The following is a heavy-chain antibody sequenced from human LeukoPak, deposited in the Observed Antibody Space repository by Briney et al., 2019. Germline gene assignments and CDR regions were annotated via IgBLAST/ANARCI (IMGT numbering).Heavy chain of an antibody. CDR2: INHTGST. V-gene: IGHV4-34*01. Sequence: SETLSLTCAVYGGSFSGYYWNWIRQPPGQGLEWIGQINHTGSTNYNPSLKSRVTTSVDTSKNQFSLKLSSVTAADTAVYYCARAGVVGSSGWFDPWGQGTLVTVSS. CDR3: ARAGVVGSSGWFDP. CDR1: GGSFSGYY. J-gene: IGHJ5*02. D-gene: IGHD1-26*01.